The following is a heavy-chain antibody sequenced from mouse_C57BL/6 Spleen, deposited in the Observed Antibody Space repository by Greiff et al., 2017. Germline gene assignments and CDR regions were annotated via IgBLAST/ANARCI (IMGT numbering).Heavy chain of an antibody. V-gene: IGHV1-55*01. CDR3: ARSTCDY. J-gene: IGHJ2*01. CDR1: GYTFTRYW. D-gene: IGHD4-1*02. CDR2: IYPGNGST. Sequence: VQLQQPGAELVTPGASVKMSCTASGYTFTRYWMTWVKPRPEQGLEWIGDIYPGNGSTKYNEKFQSKATRTVDTSSSTAYLHLSSLTSEDAAGYYCARSTCDYGGQGTTLTVSS.